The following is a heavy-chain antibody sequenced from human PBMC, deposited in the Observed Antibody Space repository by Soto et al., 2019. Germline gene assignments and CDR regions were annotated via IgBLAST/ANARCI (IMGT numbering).Heavy chain of an antibody. V-gene: IGHV3-21*01. CDR2: ISSSSSYI. CDR3: ASCYSSSSCYFDY. D-gene: IGHD6-6*01. CDR1: GFTFSSYS. Sequence: PGGSLRLSCAASGFTFSSYSMNWVRQAPGKGLEWVSSISSSSSYIYYADSVKGRFTISRDNAKNSLYLQMNSLRAEDTAVYYCASCYSSSSCYFDYWGQGTLLTVSS. J-gene: IGHJ4*02.